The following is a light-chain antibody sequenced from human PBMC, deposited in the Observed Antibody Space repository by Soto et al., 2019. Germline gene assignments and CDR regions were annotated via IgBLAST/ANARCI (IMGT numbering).Light chain of an antibody. CDR3: QHYGSSPRT. CDR2: AAF. V-gene: IGKV1-39*01. CDR1: QGSSTY. Sequence: DIEMTQSPPSLSASVGDRLTITCRASQGSSTYLNWYRQKPGKAPELLIYAAFSLQSGVPSRFSGSGSATDFTLPISRLEPEESAVYYCQHYGSSPRTFGQGTKVEIQ. J-gene: IGKJ1*01.